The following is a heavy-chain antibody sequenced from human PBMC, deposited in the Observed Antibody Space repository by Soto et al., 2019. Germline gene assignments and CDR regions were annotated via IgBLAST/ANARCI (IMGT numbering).Heavy chain of an antibody. J-gene: IGHJ4*02. D-gene: IGHD3-3*01. CDR1: GFTFSSYL. Sequence: GGSLRLSCAASGFTFSSYLMSWVRQAPGKGLEWVANIKQDGSEKYYVDSVKGRFTISRDNAKNSLYLQMNSLRAEDTAVYYCARERMPTSFDFWSGYPMYYFDYWGQGTLV. CDR3: ARERMPTSFDFWSGYPMYYFDY. CDR2: IKQDGSEK. V-gene: IGHV3-7*01.